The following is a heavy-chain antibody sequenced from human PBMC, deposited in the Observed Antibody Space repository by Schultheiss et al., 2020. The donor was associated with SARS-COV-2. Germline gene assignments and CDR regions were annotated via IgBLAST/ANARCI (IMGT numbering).Heavy chain of an antibody. J-gene: IGHJ4*02. CDR1: GYTFTSYD. V-gene: IGHV1-8*01. Sequence: ASVKVSCKASGYTFTSYDINWVRQAPGQGLEWMGWMKPDTGYTVYAQNFQGRVTMARDTSISTAYMELRSLRSDDTAVYYCARDRDDSSGYYFDYWGQGTLVTVSS. D-gene: IGHD3-22*01. CDR2: MKPDTGYT. CDR3: ARDRDDSSGYYFDY.